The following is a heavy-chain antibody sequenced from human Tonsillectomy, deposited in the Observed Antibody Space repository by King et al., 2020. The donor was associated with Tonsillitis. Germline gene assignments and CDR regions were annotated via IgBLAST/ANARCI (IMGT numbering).Heavy chain of an antibody. J-gene: IGHJ5*02. CDR3: ARYSGSRSYYKLSWFDP. CDR2: IYWNDDK. CDR1: GFSLSTSGVG. D-gene: IGHD3-10*01. V-gene: IGHV2-5*01. Sequence: TLKESGPTLVKPTQTLTLTCTFSGFSLSTSGVGVGWIRQPPGKALEWLGLIYWNDDKRYSPSLKSRLIITKDTSKNQVVLTMTNMDPVDTATYYCARYSGSRSYYKLSWFDPWGQGTLVTVSS.